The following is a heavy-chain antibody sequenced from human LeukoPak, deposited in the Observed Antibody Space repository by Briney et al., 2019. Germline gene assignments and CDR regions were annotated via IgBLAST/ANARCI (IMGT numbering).Heavy chain of an antibody. J-gene: IGHJ4*02. V-gene: IGHV3-48*03. CDR3: ARERGYNYGYSGYYDQ. CDR1: GFTFSIE. CDR2: ISTSGAST. Sequence: GGPLRLSCAASGFTFSIEMNWVRQAPGKGLEWISYISTSGASTYYADFVKGRFTVSRDNAKNSMYLRMDTLRAEDTAVYYCARERGYNYGYSGYYDQWGQGILVTVSS. D-gene: IGHD5-18*01.